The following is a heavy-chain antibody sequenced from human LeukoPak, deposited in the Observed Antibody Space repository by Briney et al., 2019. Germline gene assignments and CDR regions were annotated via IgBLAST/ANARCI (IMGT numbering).Heavy chain of an antibody. J-gene: IGHJ3*02. Sequence: ASVKVSCKASGYTFTSYDINWVRQATGQGLEWMGWMNPNSGNTGYAQKFQGRVTITRNTSISTAYMELSSLRSEDTAVYYCARARYYDFWSGLYAFDIWGQGTMVTVSS. V-gene: IGHV1-8*03. CDR3: ARARYYDFWSGLYAFDI. CDR2: MNPNSGNT. D-gene: IGHD3-3*01. CDR1: GYTFTSYD.